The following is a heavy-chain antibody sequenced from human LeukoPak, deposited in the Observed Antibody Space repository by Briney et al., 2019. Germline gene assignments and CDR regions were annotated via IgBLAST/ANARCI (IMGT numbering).Heavy chain of an antibody. CDR3: ARSRSFSGYGAFGP. CDR2: INPTSGGT. V-gene: IGHV1-2*02. Sequence: ASVKVSCKASGYTFTSHCLHWVRQAPGQGLEWMGWINPTSGGTYYLQKFQGRVVMTRDTSTGTVYMELSSLTSGDTALYFCARSRSFSGYGAFGPWGQGTLVTVSS. D-gene: IGHD5-12*01. J-gene: IGHJ5*02. CDR1: GYTFTSHC.